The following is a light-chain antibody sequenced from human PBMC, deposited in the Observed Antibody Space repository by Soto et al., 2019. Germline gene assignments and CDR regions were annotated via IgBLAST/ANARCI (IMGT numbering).Light chain of an antibody. CDR1: SSDVGGYNY. Sequence: QSALTQPASVSGSPGQSITISCTGTSSDVGGYNYVSWFQQHPGKAPKLKIYEVSNRPSGVSNRFAGSKSGNTASLTIAVLQAEDEADYYCTSFTTISTWVFGGGTKLTVL. CDR2: EVS. J-gene: IGLJ3*02. V-gene: IGLV2-14*01. CDR3: TSFTTISTWV.